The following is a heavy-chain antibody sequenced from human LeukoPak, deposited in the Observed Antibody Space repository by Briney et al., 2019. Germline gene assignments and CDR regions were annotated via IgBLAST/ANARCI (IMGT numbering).Heavy chain of an antibody. J-gene: IGHJ4*02. CDR3: ARDRQLLLDY. CDR2: IYYSGST. Sequence: ESSETLSLTCTVSGGSISSSSYYWGWIRQPPGKGLEWIGSIYYSGSTYYNPSLKSRVTISVDTSKNQFSLKLSSVTAADTAVYYCARDRQLLLDYWGQGTLVTVSS. CDR1: GGSISSSSYY. D-gene: IGHD2-2*01. V-gene: IGHV4-39*07.